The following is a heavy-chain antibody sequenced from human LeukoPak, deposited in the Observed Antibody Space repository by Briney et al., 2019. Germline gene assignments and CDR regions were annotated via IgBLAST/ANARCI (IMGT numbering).Heavy chain of an antibody. CDR1: GFTVSSNY. D-gene: IGHD2-2*01. CDR3: ASTVVVPAMDAFDI. V-gene: IGHV3-66*01. J-gene: IGHJ3*02. CDR2: IYSGGSS. Sequence: GGSLRLSCAASGFTVSSNYMSWVRQAPGKGLEWVSVIYSGGSSYYADSVKGRFTISRDNSKNTLYLQMNSLRAEDTAVYYCASTVVVPAMDAFDIWGQGTMVTVSS.